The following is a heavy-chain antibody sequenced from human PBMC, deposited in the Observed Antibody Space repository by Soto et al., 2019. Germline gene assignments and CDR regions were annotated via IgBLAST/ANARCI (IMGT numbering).Heavy chain of an antibody. CDR2: INAGNGNT. D-gene: IGHD3-22*01. Sequence: QVQLVQSGAEVKKPGASVKVSCKASGYTFTSYAMHWVRQAPGQRLEWMGWINAGNGNTKYSQKCQGRVTITRDTSASTAYMELSSLRSEDTAVYYCARAGNYYDSSGYNWFDPWGQGTLVTVSS. CDR1: GYTFTSYA. CDR3: ARAGNYYDSSGYNWFDP. J-gene: IGHJ5*02. V-gene: IGHV1-3*01.